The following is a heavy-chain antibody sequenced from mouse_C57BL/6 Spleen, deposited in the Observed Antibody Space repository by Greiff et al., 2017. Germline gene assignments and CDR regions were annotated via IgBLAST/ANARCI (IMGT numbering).Heavy chain of an antibody. CDR1: GFTFSDAW. CDR3: TRHVWGKPFDY. V-gene: IGHV6-6*01. J-gene: IGHJ2*01. Sequence: EVQRVESGGGLVQPGGSMKLSCAASGFTFSDAWMDWVRQSPEKGLEWVAEIRNKANNHATYYAESVKGRFTISRDDSKSSVYLQMNSLRAEDTGIYYCTRHVWGKPFDYWGQGTTLTVSS. CDR2: IRNKANNHAT.